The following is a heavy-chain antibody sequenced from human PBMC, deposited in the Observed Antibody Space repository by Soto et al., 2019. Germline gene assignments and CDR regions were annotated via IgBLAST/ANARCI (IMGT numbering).Heavy chain of an antibody. CDR3: TRDLTYYDILTGYYSYGMDV. CDR1: GFTFGDYA. J-gene: IGHJ6*02. D-gene: IGHD3-9*01. Sequence: KTGGSLRLSCTASGFTFGDYAMSWFRQAPGKGLEWVGFIRSKAYGGTTEYAASVKGRFTISRDDSKSITYLQMNSLKTEDTAVYYCTRDLTYYDILTGYYSYGMDVWGQGTTVTVSS. V-gene: IGHV3-49*05. CDR2: IRSKAYGGTT.